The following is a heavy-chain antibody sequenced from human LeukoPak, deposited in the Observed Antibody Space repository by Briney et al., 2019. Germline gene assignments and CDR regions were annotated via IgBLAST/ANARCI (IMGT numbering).Heavy chain of an antibody. D-gene: IGHD3-9*01. Sequence: GGSLRLSCAASGYTFSSYEMNWVRQAPGKGLEWVAFITCRGADVYYAASVKGRFTISRDNAKNSLYLQMNSLRADDTAIYYCARDGSPGDILSGLCPMEYWGQGALVTVSS. J-gene: IGHJ4*02. CDR3: ARDGSPGDILSGLCPMEY. CDR2: ITCRGADV. V-gene: IGHV3-48*03. CDR1: GYTFSSYE.